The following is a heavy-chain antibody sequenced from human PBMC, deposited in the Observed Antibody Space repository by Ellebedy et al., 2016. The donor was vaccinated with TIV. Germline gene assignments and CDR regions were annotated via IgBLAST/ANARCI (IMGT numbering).Heavy chain of an antibody. CDR3: ARMRGYSYGVGDY. J-gene: IGHJ4*02. Sequence: MPSETLSLTCAVYGGSFSGYYWSWIRQPPGKGLEWIGEINHSGSTNYNPSLKSRVTISVDTSKNQFSLKLSSVTAADTAVYYCARMRGYSYGVGDYWGQGTLVTVSS. D-gene: IGHD5-18*01. CDR1: GGSFSGYY. CDR2: INHSGST. V-gene: IGHV4-34*01.